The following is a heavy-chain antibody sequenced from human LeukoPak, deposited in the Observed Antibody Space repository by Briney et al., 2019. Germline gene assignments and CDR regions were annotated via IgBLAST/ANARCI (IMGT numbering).Heavy chain of an antibody. V-gene: IGHV3-53*04. CDR3: ARVDTVMAYYFDL. CDR1: GFTVSTNC. D-gene: IGHD5-18*01. CDR2: IYSGGTT. Sequence: GGSLRLSCAASGFTVSTNCMTWVRQAPGKGVEWVSTIYSGGTTYYADSVMGRFTISRHNSRNTLYLQMDSLRAEGTAVYYCARVDTVMAYYFDLWGQGTLVTVSS. J-gene: IGHJ4*02.